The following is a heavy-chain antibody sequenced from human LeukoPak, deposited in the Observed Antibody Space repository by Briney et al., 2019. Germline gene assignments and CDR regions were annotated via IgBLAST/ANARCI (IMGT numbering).Heavy chain of an antibody. Sequence: SVKVSCKASGDTVRKYAIGWVRQAPGQGLEWIGGIISTYGASNYAQKFQGRVTLTTDESANTAYMELRSLRSEDTAVSYCARDRTGYGNYYFDSWGQGTPVTVSS. D-gene: IGHD5-18*01. V-gene: IGHV1-69*05. CDR2: IISTYGAS. CDR3: ARDRTGYGNYYFDS. CDR1: GDTVRKYA. J-gene: IGHJ4*02.